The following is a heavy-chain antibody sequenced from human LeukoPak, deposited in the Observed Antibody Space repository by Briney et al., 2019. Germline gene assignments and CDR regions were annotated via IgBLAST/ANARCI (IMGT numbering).Heavy chain of an antibody. CDR2: IIPIFGTA. D-gene: IGHD3-22*01. CDR1: GYSFPTYG. J-gene: IGHJ5*02. V-gene: IGHV1-69*05. CDR3: ARARSPSSGYLLRDHNWFDP. Sequence: ASVKVSCKTSGYSFPTYGISWVRQAPGQGLEWMGGIIPIFGTANHAQKFQGRVTITTDESTSTAYMELSSLRSGDTAVYYCARARSPSSGYLLRDHNWFDPWGQGTLVTVSS.